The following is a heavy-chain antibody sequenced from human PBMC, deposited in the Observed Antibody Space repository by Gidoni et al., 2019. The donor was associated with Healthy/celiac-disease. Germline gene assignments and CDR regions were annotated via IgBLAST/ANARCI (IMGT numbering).Heavy chain of an antibody. V-gene: IGHV3-23*01. CDR3: AESSGSSWYEGIDY. Sequence: EVQLLESGGGLVQPGGSLRLSCAASGFTFSSYAMSWVRQAPGKGLEWVSAISGSGGSTYYADSVKGRFTISRDNSKNTLYLQMNSLRAEDTAVYYCAESSGSSWYEGIDYWGQGTLVTVSS. D-gene: IGHD6-13*01. CDR1: GFTFSSYA. CDR2: ISGSGGST. J-gene: IGHJ4*02.